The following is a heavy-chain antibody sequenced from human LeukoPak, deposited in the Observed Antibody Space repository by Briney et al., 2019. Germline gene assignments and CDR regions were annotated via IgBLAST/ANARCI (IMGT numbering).Heavy chain of an antibody. J-gene: IGHJ4*02. V-gene: IGHV3-9*01. CDR1: GFTFDDYA. CDR3: AKSSSWYRPLDY. D-gene: IGHD6-13*01. Sequence: GGSLRLSCAASGFTFDDYAMRWVRQAPGNGLEWVSGISWNSGSIGYADSVKGRFTISRDTAKNSLYLQMNSLRAEDTALYYCAKSSSWYRPLDYWGQGTLVTVSS. CDR2: ISWNSGSI.